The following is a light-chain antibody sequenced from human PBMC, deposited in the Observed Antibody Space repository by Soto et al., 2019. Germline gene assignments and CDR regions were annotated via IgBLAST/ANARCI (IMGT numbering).Light chain of an antibody. CDR3: QQYETFSGT. Sequence: DIQLTQSPSSLSASVGDRLTITCQASQDISNHLNWYQQKPGEAPKLLIYDASALPRGVPSRFSGSGSGTKFTLTIASLQPDDFATYYCQQYETFSGTFGPGTKVDI. V-gene: IGKV1-5*01. CDR2: DAS. J-gene: IGKJ1*01. CDR1: QDISNH.